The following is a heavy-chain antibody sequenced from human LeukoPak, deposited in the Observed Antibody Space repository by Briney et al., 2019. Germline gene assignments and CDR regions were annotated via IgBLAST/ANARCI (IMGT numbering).Heavy chain of an antibody. J-gene: IGHJ3*02. V-gene: IGHV4-34*01. CDR2: INHSGST. D-gene: IGHD5-18*01. CDR1: GGSFSGYY. Sequence: SETLSLTCAVYGGSFSGYYWSWIRQPPGKGLEWIGEINHSGSTNYNPSLKSRVTISVDTSKNQFSLKLSSVTAADTAVYYCARDGYSYGLRGYDAFDIWGQGTMVTVSS. CDR3: ARDGYSYGLRGYDAFDI.